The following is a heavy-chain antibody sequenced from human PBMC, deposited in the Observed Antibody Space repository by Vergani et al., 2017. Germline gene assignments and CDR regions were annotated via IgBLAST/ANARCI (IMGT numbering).Heavy chain of an antibody. D-gene: IGHD5-18*01. CDR1: GFTFSSYW. J-gene: IGHJ6*03. CDR3: AREGYSYGYYMDV. V-gene: IGHV3-74*01. Sequence: EVQLVESGGGFVQPGGSLRLSCAASGFTFSSYWMHWVRQAPGKGLVWVSRINSDGSSTSYADSVKGRFTISRDNAKNTLYLQMNSLRAEDTAVYYCAREGYSYGYYMDVWGKGTTVTVSS. CDR2: INSDGSST.